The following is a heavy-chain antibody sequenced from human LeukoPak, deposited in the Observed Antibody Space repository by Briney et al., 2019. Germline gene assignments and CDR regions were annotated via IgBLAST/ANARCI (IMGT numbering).Heavy chain of an antibody. J-gene: IGHJ6*02. CDR3: ARDKGDYDIPFYGMDV. V-gene: IGHV3-11*01. Sequence: PGGSLRLSCAASGFSFSDYYMSWIRQAPGRGLEWVSYISSSGSTIYYADSVKGRFTISRDNAKNSLYLQMNSLRAEDTAVYYCARDKGDYDIPFYGMDVWGQGTTVTVSS. CDR2: ISSSGSTI. CDR1: GFSFSDYY. D-gene: IGHD3-9*01.